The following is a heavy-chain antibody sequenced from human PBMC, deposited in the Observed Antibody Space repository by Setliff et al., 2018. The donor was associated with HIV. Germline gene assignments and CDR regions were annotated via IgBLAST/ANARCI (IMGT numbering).Heavy chain of an antibody. CDR3: ARDWVTRSNYYGSGSPWYFDF. D-gene: IGHD3-10*01. J-gene: IGHJ2*01. V-gene: IGHV4-61*02. CDR2: VYASAYS. Sequence: SETLSLTCTVSGGSMYSNNYYWNWIRQPAGKGLEWIGRVYASAYSNYNPSLKSRVTMSVDTSQNQFSLKLRSVNAADTAVYYCARDWVTRSNYYGSGSPWYFDFWGRGILVTVSS. CDR1: GGSMYSNNYY.